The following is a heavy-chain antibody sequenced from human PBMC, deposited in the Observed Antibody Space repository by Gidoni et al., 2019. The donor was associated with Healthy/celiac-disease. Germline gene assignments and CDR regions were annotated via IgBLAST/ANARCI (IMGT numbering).Heavy chain of an antibody. CDR1: GFTFSSQS. CDR2: ISGSGGST. CDR3: AKGIGYYYDSSGYFFDY. Sequence: EVQLLESGGGLVQAGGSLRLSCAASGFTFSSQSMSWVRQAPGKGLEWVSAISGSGGSTYYADSVKGRFTISRDNSKNTLYLQMNSLRAEDTAVYYCAKGIGYYYDSSGYFFDYWGQGTLVTVSS. J-gene: IGHJ4*02. V-gene: IGHV3-23*01. D-gene: IGHD3-22*01.